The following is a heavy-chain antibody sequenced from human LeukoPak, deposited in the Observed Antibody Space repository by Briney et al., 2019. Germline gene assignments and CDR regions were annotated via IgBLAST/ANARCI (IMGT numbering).Heavy chain of an antibody. J-gene: IGHJ4*02. V-gene: IGHV4-59*01. D-gene: IGHD5-18*01. Sequence: SETLSLTCTVSGGSISSYCWSWIRQPPGRGLEWIGYIYYSGSTNYNPSLKSRVTISVDTSKNQFSLKLSSVTAADTAVYYCARGGYSYGYEYDYWGQGTLVTVSS. CDR1: GGSISSYC. CDR3: ARGGYSYGYEYDY. CDR2: IYYSGST.